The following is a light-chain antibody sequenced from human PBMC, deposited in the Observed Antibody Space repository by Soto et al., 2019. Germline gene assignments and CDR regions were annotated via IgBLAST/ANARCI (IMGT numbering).Light chain of an antibody. J-gene: IGLJ1*01. V-gene: IGLV2-14*03. CDR1: ASDVGGYDS. Sequence: QSALTQPASVSGSPGQSITISCTGTASDVGGYDSVSWYQQHPGRAPKLIIYGVNNRPSGVSNCFSASKSADTASLAISGLQAEDEANYYCCSYTTSTTDVFGTGTKVTVL. CDR2: GVN. CDR3: CSYTTSTTDV.